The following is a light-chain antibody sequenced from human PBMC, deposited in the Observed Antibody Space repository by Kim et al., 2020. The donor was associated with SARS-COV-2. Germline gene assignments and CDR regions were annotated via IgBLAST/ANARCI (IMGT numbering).Light chain of an antibody. CDR1: QDISNN. CDR2: DAS. CDR3: QHYYGFPYT. J-gene: IGKJ2*01. Sequence: SASVGDRVTITCQASQDISNNLNWYQQKSGEGPKLLIYDASSLDTGVPSKFNGRGSGTDFTFTINNLEPEDTATYFCQHYYGFPYTFGQGTKLEI. V-gene: IGKV1-33*01.